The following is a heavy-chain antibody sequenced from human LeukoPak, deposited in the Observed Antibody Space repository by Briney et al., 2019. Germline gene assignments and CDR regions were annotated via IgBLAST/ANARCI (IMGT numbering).Heavy chain of an antibody. D-gene: IGHD1-26*01. Sequence: GGSLRLSCEASGFTFSSYAMSWVRQAPGKGLEWVSAISGSGGSTYYADSVKGRFTISRDNSKNTLFLQMNSLRAEDTAVYYCAKAPGSTKAPFDYWGQGTLVTVSS. CDR2: ISGSGGST. J-gene: IGHJ4*02. CDR1: GFTFSSYA. CDR3: AKAPGSTKAPFDY. V-gene: IGHV3-23*01.